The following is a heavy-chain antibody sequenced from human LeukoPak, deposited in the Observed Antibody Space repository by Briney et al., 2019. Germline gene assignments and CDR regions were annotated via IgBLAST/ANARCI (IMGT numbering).Heavy chain of an antibody. CDR2: IYYSGST. Sequence: SETLSLTCTVSGGSISSGDYYWSWIRQPPGKGLEWIGYIYYSGSTYYNPSLKSRVTISVDTSKNQFSLKLSSVTAADTAVYYCARGVYYYGSGRFDPWGQGTLVAVSS. V-gene: IGHV4-30-4*01. CDR3: ARGVYYYGSGRFDP. J-gene: IGHJ5*02. D-gene: IGHD3-10*01. CDR1: GGSISSGDYY.